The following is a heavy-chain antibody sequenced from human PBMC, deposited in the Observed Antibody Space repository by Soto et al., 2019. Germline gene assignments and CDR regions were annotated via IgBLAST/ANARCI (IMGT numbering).Heavy chain of an antibody. CDR2: IKQDGSEK. J-gene: IGHJ6*02. Sequence: EVQLVESGGGLVQPGGSLRLSCAASGFTFSSYWMSWVRQAPGKGLEWVANIKQDGSEKYYVDSVKGRFTISRDNAKNSLYLQMNSLRAEDTAVYYCAREWWGWDYYYYYGMDVWGQGTTVTVSS. CDR1: GFTFSSYW. D-gene: IGHD2-15*01. CDR3: AREWWGWDYYYYYGMDV. V-gene: IGHV3-7*03.